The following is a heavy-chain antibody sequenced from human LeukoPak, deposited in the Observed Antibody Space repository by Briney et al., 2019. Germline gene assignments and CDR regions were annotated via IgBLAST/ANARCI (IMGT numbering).Heavy chain of an antibody. CDR1: GGSIRAWQ. Sequence: SETLSLTCAVSGGSIRAWQWSWVRQPPGKGLEWIGHINTNGRSDYNPSLRSRLTFSVDTSRDQISLRLSSVTAADTAMYYCVSSHDYKVAPFDLWGRGTLVTVSS. CDR2: INTNGRS. D-gene: IGHD3-10*01. J-gene: IGHJ4*02. CDR3: VSSHDYKVAPFDL. V-gene: IGHV4-4*09.